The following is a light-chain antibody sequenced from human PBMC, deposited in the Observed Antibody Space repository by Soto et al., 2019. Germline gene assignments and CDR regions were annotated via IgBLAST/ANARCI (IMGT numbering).Light chain of an antibody. V-gene: IGKV1-5*03. Sequence: IQMTQSPSTLSASVGDRVTFTCRASQTISTWLAWYQQKPGEAPKLLIYKASTLEVGVPSRFSASESGTEFTLTINTLQPADFATYYCQQYNSYPWTCGQGTKV. J-gene: IGKJ1*01. CDR3: QQYNSYPWT. CDR1: QTISTW. CDR2: KAS.